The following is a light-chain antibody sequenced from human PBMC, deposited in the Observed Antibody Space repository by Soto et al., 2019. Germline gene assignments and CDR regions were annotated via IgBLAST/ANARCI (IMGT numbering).Light chain of an antibody. V-gene: IGKV3-15*01. CDR1: QSVSSN. Sequence: VMPQSPATLSVSPGERATLSCTASQSVSSNLAWYQQKPGQAPRVLIYAISTRATAIPARFSGSGSGTEFTLTISSLQSEDFAVYYCQQYNNWPLTFGGGTKVDIK. CDR2: AIS. J-gene: IGKJ4*01. CDR3: QQYNNWPLT.